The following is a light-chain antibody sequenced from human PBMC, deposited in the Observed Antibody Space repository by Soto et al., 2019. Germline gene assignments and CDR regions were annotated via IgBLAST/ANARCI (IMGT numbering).Light chain of an antibody. V-gene: IGKV1-5*01. Sequence: DIQMTQSPSTLSASVGDRVTITCRASQTVSSWLDWYQQKPGKAPKLLIYDVSSLESGVPSRFSGSGSGTEFTRTISSLQPDDFGTYYCQQYYSYSRTCGQGTKVEVK. J-gene: IGKJ1*01. CDR1: QTVSSW. CDR3: QQYYSYSRT. CDR2: DVS.